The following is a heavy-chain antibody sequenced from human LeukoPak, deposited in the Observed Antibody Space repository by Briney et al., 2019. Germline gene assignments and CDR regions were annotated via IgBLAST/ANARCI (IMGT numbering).Heavy chain of an antibody. CDR1: GFTFSSYA. CDR3: ARGFGVANYYYSMDV. Sequence: GGSLRLSCAASGFTFSSYAMSWVRQAPGKGLEWVSAISGSGGSTYYADSVKGRFTISRDNSKNTLYLQMNSLRVEDMGIYYCARGFGVANYYYSMDVWGKGTTVTISS. V-gene: IGHV3-23*01. CDR2: ISGSGGST. D-gene: IGHD3-3*01. J-gene: IGHJ6*03.